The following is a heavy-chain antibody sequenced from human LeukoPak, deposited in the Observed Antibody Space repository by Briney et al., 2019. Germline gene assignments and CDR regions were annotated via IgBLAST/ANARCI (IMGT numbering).Heavy chain of an antibody. CDR3: ARDRGNSAYGAWFDS. CDR1: AFTFSCLD. V-gene: IGHV3-48*03. Sequence: AGSLSLSSAASAFTFSCLDMIWVPQGPGKGLKGLSYMSSGSSTMEYADSVKGRFSIARDNAKNSLFLQMISLRAEDTGIYYCARDRGNSAYGAWFDSWGQGTLVTVSS. D-gene: IGHD5-12*01. CDR2: MSSGSSTM. J-gene: IGHJ5*01.